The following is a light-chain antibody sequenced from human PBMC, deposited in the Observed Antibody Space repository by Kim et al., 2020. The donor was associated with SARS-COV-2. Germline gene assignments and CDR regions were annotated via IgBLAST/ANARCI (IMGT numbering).Light chain of an antibody. CDR2: DAF. J-gene: IGKJ4*01. Sequence: PGERATLSCRTSQSIINYLVWYQQKPGQAPRLLIYDAFARATGIPARFSGSGSETDFTLTISSLEPEDFAIYYCHQRYSWPLTFAGGTKLEF. CDR3: HQRYSWPLT. V-gene: IGKV3-11*01. CDR1: QSIINY.